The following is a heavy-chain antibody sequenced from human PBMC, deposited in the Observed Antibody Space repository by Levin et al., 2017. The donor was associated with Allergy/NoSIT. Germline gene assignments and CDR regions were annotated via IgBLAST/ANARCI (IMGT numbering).Heavy chain of an antibody. D-gene: IGHD2-21*01. CDR1: GFSLTTNGVG. Sequence: SGPTLVKPTQTLTLTCTFSGFSLTTNGVGVGWFRQPPGKALEWLAIIYWDDDKGYSPSLKSRLTITKDTSKNQVVLRMTDMDPVDTATYSCAHKVAYYGVGVRGGWFDPWGQGILVTVSS. CDR3: AHKVAYYGVGVRGGWFDP. CDR2: IYWDDDK. J-gene: IGHJ5*02. V-gene: IGHV2-5*02.